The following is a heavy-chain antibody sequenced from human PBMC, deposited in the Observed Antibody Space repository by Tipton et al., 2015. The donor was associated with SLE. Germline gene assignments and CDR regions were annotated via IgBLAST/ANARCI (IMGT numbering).Heavy chain of an antibody. CDR2: IYYNGRT. J-gene: IGHJ2*01. CDR3: AREFLNPVTTVHYYFDL. V-gene: IGHV4-59*11. CDR1: GGSMSSHY. D-gene: IGHD4-11*01. Sequence: TLSLTCTVSGGSMSSHYWSWIRQPPGKGLEWIGYIYYNGRTNYNPSLKSRVTMSVDTSKNHFSLKLISVTAADTAVHYCAREFLNPVTTVHYYFDLWGRGTLVTVSS.